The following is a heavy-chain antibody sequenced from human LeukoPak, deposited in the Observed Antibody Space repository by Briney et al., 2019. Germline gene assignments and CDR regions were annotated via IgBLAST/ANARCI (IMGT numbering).Heavy chain of an antibody. J-gene: IGHJ4*02. V-gene: IGHV1-18*01. D-gene: IGHD2-2*01. CDR3: AREDCSSTSCYYYY. CDR1: RYTFTSYG. CDR2: ISAYNGNT. Sequence: ASVKVSCKASRYTFTSYGISWVRQAPGQGLEWMGWISAYNGNTNYAQKLQGRVTMTTDTSTSTAYMELRSLRSDDPAVYYCAREDCSSTSCYYYYWGQGTLVTVSS.